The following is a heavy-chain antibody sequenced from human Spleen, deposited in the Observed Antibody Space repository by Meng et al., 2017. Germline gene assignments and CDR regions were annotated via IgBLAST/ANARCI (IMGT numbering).Heavy chain of an antibody. Sequence: SETLSLTCAVSGYSISNGYYWGWIRQPPGKGLEWIGLIYHSGVSYYNPSLETRVTMSVDRSKVSFFLKLSSVTAADTAVYYCARALIGSKHFDSWGQGTLVTVSS. CDR2: IYHSGVS. CDR3: ARALIGSKHFDS. CDR1: GYSISNGYY. D-gene: IGHD5-24*01. J-gene: IGHJ4*02. V-gene: IGHV4-38-2*01.